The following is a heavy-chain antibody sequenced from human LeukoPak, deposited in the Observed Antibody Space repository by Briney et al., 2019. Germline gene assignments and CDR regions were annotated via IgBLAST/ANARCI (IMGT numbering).Heavy chain of an antibody. D-gene: IGHD3-10*01. CDR3: WRAIRGVIRESDS. CDR1: GGSFRGYY. V-gene: IGHV4-34*01. CDR2: INHSGST. J-gene: IGHJ4*02. Sequence: KPSETLSLTCAVYGGSFRGYYWSRLRQPPGNGLEGFGEINHSGSTNYNPSLKSRATISVDTSTNRFSLELSSVTAADTDVYYCWRAIRGVIRESDSWGQGTLVTVSS.